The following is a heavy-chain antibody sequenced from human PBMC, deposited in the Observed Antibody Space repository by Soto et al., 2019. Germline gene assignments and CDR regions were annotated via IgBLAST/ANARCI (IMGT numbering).Heavy chain of an antibody. J-gene: IGHJ4*02. CDR3: ARVLRGRIVGGMVYFDY. Sequence: KPSETLSLTCTVSDGSISSGDYYWSWIRQPPGKGLEWIGYIYYSGSTYYNPSLKSRVTISVDTSKNQFSLKLSSVTAADTAVYYCARVLRGRIVGGMVYFDYWGQGTLVTVSS. CDR2: IYYSGST. CDR1: DGSISSGDYY. D-gene: IGHD2-21*01. V-gene: IGHV4-30-4*01.